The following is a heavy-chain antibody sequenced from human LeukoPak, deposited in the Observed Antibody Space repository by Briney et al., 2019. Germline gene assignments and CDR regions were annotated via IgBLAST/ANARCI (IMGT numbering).Heavy chain of an antibody. Sequence: SETLSLTCTVSRGSISSYYWSWIRQPPGKGLEWIAYISDIGSINYNPSLKSRVTISLDTSKNQFSLKLSSVTAADTAVYYCAGHHPRNTVDFWGQGTPVTVSS. CDR3: AGHHPRNTVDF. V-gene: IGHV4-59*08. CDR2: ISDIGSI. D-gene: IGHD2/OR15-2a*01. CDR1: RGSISSYY. J-gene: IGHJ4*02.